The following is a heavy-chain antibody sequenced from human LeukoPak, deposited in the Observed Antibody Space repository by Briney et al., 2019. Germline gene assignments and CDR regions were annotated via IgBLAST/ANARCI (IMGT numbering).Heavy chain of an antibody. J-gene: IGHJ4*02. CDR3: ARAPAEYCSSTSCSPFDY. V-gene: IGHV3-11*04. CDR1: GFTFSDYY. D-gene: IGHD2-2*01. CDR2: ISSSGSTI. Sequence: GGSLRLSCAASGFTFSDYYMSWIRQAPGKGLEWVSYISSSGSTIYYADSVKGRFTISRDNAKNSLYLQMNSLRAEDTAVYYCARAPAEYCSSTSCSPFDYWGQGTLVTVSS.